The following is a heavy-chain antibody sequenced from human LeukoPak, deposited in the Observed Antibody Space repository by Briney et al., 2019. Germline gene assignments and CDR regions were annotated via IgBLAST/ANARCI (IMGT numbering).Heavy chain of an antibody. D-gene: IGHD3-10*01. J-gene: IGHJ6*02. CDR1: GGSISSYY. CDR3: ARGLAIPVFGVNYYYGMDV. Sequence: SETLSLTCTVSGGSISSYYWSWIRQPAGKGPEWIGRIYTSGSTNYNPSLKSRVTMSVDTSKNQFSLKLSSVTAADTAVYYCARGLAIPVFGVNYYYGMDVWGQGTTVTVSS. V-gene: IGHV4-4*07. CDR2: IYTSGST.